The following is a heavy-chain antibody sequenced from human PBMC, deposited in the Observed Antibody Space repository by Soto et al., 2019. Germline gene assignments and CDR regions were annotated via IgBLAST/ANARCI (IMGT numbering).Heavy chain of an antibody. Sequence: QVQLVQSGAEVKKPGASVKVSCKASGYTFTSYVISWVRQAPGQGLEWMGWISAYNGNTNYAQKLQGRVTMTTDTATSTAHLDLRSLRSDDTPAYYCASYRQQLVLNSMDVCGQGATVTVS. V-gene: IGHV1-18*01. D-gene: IGHD6-13*01. J-gene: IGHJ6*02. CDR3: ASYRQQLVLNSMDV. CDR1: GYTFTSYV. CDR2: ISAYNGNT.